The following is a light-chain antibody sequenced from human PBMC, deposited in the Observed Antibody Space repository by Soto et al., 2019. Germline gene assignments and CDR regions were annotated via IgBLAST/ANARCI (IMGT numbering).Light chain of an antibody. CDR3: QQYGSSPRT. CDR2: GAS. CDR1: QSVSSIF. V-gene: IGKV3-20*01. Sequence: EIVLTQSPGTLSLSPGERATLSCRASQSVSSIFLAWYQHKPGQAPRLLIYGASTRAIGIPDRFSGSGSGTDFILTISRLEPEDFAVYYCQQYGSSPRTFGHGTRVEIK. J-gene: IGKJ1*01.